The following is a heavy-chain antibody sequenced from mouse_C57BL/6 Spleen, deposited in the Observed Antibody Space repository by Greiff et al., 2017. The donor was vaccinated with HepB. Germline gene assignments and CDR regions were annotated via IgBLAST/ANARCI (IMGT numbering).Heavy chain of an antibody. D-gene: IGHD1-1*01. CDR3: ARRYGGSSPYFDY. CDR1: GFTFSSYA. CDR2: ISDGGSYT. J-gene: IGHJ2*01. Sequence: EVHLVESGGGLVKPGGSLKLSCAASGFTFSSYAMSWVRQTPEKRLEWVATISDGGSYTYYPDNVKGRFTISRDNAKNNRYLQMSHLKSEDTAMYDWARRYGGSSPYFDYWGQGTTLTVSS. V-gene: IGHV5-4*03.